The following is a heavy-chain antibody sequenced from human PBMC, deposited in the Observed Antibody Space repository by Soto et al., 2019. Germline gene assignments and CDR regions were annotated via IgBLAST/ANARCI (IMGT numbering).Heavy chain of an antibody. CDR3: AREGGGSRYAFDV. CDR2: IYYSGST. D-gene: IGHD3-16*01. Sequence: SETLSLTCTVSGGSISSYYWSWIRQPPGKGLEWIGYIYYSGSTNYNPSLKSRVTISVDTSKNQFSLKLSSVTAADTAVYYCAREGGGSRYAFDVWGQGTMVTVSS. J-gene: IGHJ3*01. V-gene: IGHV4-59*01. CDR1: GGSISSYY.